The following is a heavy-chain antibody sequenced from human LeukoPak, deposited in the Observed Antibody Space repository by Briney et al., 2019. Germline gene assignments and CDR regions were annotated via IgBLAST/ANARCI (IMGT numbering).Heavy chain of an antibody. Sequence: PSETLSLTCAVYGGSFSGYYWSWIRRPPGKGLEWIGGINHSGSTNYNPSLKSRVTISVDTSKNQFSLKLSSVTAADTAVYYCARGHGVPITMLVEPGFDYWGKGTLSPSPQ. J-gene: IGHJ4*02. CDR2: INHSGST. CDR3: ARGHGVPITMLVEPGFDY. D-gene: IGHD3-22*01. CDR1: GGSFSGYY. V-gene: IGHV4-34*01.